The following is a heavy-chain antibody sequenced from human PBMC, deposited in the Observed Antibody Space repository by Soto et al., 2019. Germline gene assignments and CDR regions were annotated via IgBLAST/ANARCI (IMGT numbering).Heavy chain of an antibody. D-gene: IGHD3-3*01. J-gene: IGHJ4*02. Sequence: EVHLVESGGDLVQPGGSLRLSCAASGFSFSDYTMIWVRQAPGKGLEWVSYISYSSRTIHYADSVKGRFTISRDNGKNSLYLQMNNLRAEDTAVYYCARLEAGAEYWGQGTLVTVSS. CDR1: GFSFSDYT. V-gene: IGHV3-48*01. CDR3: ARLEAGAEY. CDR2: ISYSSRTI.